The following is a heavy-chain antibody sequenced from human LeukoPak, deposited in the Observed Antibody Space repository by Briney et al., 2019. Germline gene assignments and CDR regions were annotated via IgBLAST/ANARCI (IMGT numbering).Heavy chain of an antibody. CDR2: IKQDGSEK. CDR3: ARGWGFWDY. V-gene: IGHV3-7*01. CDR1: GFTFSSYE. Sequence: GGSLRLSCAASGFTFSSYEMNWVRQAPGKGLEWVANIKQDGSEKYYVDSVKGRFTISRDNAKNSLYLQMNSLRAEDTAVYYCARGWGFWDYWGQGTLVTVSS. J-gene: IGHJ4*02. D-gene: IGHD3-3*01.